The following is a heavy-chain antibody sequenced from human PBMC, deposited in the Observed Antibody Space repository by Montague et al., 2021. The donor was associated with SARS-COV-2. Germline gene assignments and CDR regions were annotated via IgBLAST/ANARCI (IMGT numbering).Heavy chain of an antibody. CDR3: ARPYGSSLDY. J-gene: IGHJ4*02. Sequence: SETLSLTCTVSGGSVSRISSHWGWLRQPPGKGLEYFGCFYYAGGTQYNPSLKIRVTISVDKSNDQFSLKMNSVTAADTAVYFCARPYGSSLDYWGRGTLVTVSS. V-gene: IGHV4-39*01. CDR1: GGSVSRISSH. D-gene: IGHD4-17*01. CDR2: FYYAGGT.